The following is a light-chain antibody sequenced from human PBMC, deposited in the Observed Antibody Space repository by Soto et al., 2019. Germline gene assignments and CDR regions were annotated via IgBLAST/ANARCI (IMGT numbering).Light chain of an antibody. CDR2: AAS. CDR3: QHYDSSPPYT. Sequence: EIVLTQSPGTLSLSPVERATLSCRASQSVSSSYLAWYQQKPGQAPRLLIYAASTRATGIPDRFSGSGSATDFTLTISRLEPEDSAVYYCQHYDSSPPYTFGQGTKVDIK. J-gene: IGKJ2*01. V-gene: IGKV3-20*01. CDR1: QSVSSSY.